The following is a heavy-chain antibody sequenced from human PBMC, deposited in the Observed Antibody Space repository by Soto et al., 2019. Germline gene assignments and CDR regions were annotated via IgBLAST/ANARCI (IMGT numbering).Heavy chain of an antibody. D-gene: IGHD6-13*01. V-gene: IGHV3-53*01. Sequence: GGSLRLSCAASGFTVSSNYMSWVRQAPGKGLEWVSVIYSGGSTYYADSVKGRFTISRDNSKNTLYLQMNSLRAEDTAVYYCASIIAAAGTWAFDYWGQGTLVTVSS. J-gene: IGHJ4*02. CDR2: IYSGGST. CDR3: ASIIAAAGTWAFDY. CDR1: GFTVSSNY.